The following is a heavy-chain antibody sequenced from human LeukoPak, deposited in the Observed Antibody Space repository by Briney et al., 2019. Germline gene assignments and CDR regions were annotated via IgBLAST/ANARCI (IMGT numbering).Heavy chain of an antibody. CDR3: ARGSWPFDY. J-gene: IGHJ4*02. D-gene: IGHD2-15*01. Sequence: QAGGSLRLSCAASGFTFSAYWMSWVRQAPGKGLEWVANTKQDGGDKYYVDSVKGRFTISRDNAKNSLYLQMNSLRAEDTAVYYCARGSWPFDYWGQGTLVTVSS. CDR1: GFTFSAYW. V-gene: IGHV3-7*04. CDR2: TKQDGGDK.